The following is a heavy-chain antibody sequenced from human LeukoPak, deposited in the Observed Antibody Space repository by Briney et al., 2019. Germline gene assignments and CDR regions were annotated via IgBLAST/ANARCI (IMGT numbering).Heavy chain of an antibody. V-gene: IGHV5-10-1*01. CDR2: IDPSDSYT. J-gene: IGHJ4*02. D-gene: IGHD6-13*01. Sequence: HGESLKISCKGSGYSFTNYWISWVRQMPGKGLEWMGRIDPSDSYTNYSPSFQGHVTISADKSISTAYLQWSSLKASDTAMYYRARRPKRSSWYYFDFWGQGTLVTVSS. CDR1: GYSFTNYW. CDR3: ARRPKRSSWYYFDF.